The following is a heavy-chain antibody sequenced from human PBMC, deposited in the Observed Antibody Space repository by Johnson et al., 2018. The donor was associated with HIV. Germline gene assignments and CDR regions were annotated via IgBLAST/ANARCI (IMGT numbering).Heavy chain of an antibody. Sequence: VQLVESGGGLVQPGGSLRLSCAASGFTFSSYWMSWVRQAPGKGLEWVANIKQDGSEKYYVDSVKGRFTISRDNAKNSLYLQMNSLRAEDTAVYYCAKDRPLYVLHLFGAFDIWGQGTLVTVSS. D-gene: IGHD2-15*01. CDR2: IKQDGSEK. CDR3: AKDRPLYVLHLFGAFDI. V-gene: IGHV3-7*01. CDR1: GFTFSSYW. J-gene: IGHJ3*02.